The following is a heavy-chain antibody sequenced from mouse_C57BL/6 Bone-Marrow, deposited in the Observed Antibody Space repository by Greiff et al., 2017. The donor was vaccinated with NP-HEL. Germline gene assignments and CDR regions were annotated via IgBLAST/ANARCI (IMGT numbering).Heavy chain of an antibody. CDR2: ILPSIGRT. CDR1: DSEVFPIAY. D-gene: IGHD2-4*01. CDR3: ARDGYDYDGYYFDY. J-gene: IGHJ2*01. Sequence: QVQLQQSGSELRSPGSSVKLSCKDFDSEVFPIAYMSWVRQKPGHGFEWIGGILPSIGRTIYGEKFEDKATLDADTLSNTAYLELNSLTSEDSAIYYCARDGYDYDGYYFDYWGQGTTLTVSS. V-gene: IGHV15-2*01.